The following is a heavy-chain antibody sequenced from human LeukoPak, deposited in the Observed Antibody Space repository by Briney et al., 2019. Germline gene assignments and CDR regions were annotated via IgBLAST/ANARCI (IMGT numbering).Heavy chain of an antibody. D-gene: IGHD2-2*01. CDR2: INHSGST. Sequence: SETLSLTCDVYGGSFSGYYWSWIRQPPGKGLEWIGEINHSGSTNYNPSLKSRVTISVDTSKNQFSLKLSSVTAADTAVYYCARGGYCSSTSCYRRPLNARYYMDVWGKGTTVTVSS. CDR1: GGSFSGYY. V-gene: IGHV4-34*01. CDR3: ARGGYCSSTSCYRRPLNARYYMDV. J-gene: IGHJ6*03.